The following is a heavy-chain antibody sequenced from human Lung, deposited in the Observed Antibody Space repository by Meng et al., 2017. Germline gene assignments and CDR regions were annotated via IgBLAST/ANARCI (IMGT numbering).Heavy chain of an antibody. CDR2: INPKSGDT. CDR3: ARDEDISAAGKLFGDY. CDR1: GYNFPYYE. Sequence: VQQVRVGAVVKTPGASHKVSCKPSGYNFPYYEIHWERRAAGQGLEWMGRINPKSGDTHYAQKFQARVTMTGDTYISTAYMELSGLRSDDAAMYYCARDEDISAAGKLFGDYWGQGTLVTVSS. D-gene: IGHD6-25*01. V-gene: IGHV1-2*06. J-gene: IGHJ4*02.